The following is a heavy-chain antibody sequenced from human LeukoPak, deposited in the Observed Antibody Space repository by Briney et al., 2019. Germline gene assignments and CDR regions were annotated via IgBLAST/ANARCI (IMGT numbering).Heavy chain of an antibody. Sequence: PGGSLRLSCAASGFTFSSYALNWVRQAPGKGLEWVANIKQDGSEKHYVDSVKGRFTISRDNAKNSLYLQMNSLRAEDTAVYYCARVGQWLALDYWGQGTLVTVSS. J-gene: IGHJ4*02. D-gene: IGHD6-19*01. CDR3: ARVGQWLALDY. CDR1: GFTFSSYA. CDR2: IKQDGSEK. V-gene: IGHV3-7*05.